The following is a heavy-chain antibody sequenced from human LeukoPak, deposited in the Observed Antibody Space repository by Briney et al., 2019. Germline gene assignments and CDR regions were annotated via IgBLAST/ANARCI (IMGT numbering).Heavy chain of an antibody. Sequence: SVTVSCKASGGTFSSYAISWVRQAPGQGLEWIGGIIPIFGTANYAQKFQGRVTITADESTSTAYMELSSLRSEDTAVYYCARTGVAAAVDGMDVWGQGTTVTVSS. V-gene: IGHV1-69*13. CDR2: IIPIFGTA. CDR3: ARTGVAAAVDGMDV. J-gene: IGHJ6*02. D-gene: IGHD2-15*01. CDR1: GGTFSSYA.